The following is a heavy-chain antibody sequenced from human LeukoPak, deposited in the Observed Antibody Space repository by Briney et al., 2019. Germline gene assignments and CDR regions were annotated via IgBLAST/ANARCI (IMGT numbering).Heavy chain of an antibody. D-gene: IGHD3-22*01. CDR2: INWNGGST. CDR3: AKGPYYDSSGYYWGVLDY. Sequence: GGSLRLSCAGSGFTLDDYGLSWVRQASGEGLEWVSGINWNGGSTGYADSVKGRFTISRDNAKNSLYLQMNSLRAEDTALYYCAKGPYYDSSGYYWGVLDYWGQGTLVTVSS. V-gene: IGHV3-20*04. J-gene: IGHJ4*02. CDR1: GFTLDDYG.